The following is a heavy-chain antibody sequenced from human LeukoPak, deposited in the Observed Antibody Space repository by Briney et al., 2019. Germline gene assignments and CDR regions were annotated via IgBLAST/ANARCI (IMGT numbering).Heavy chain of an antibody. D-gene: IGHD3-10*01. CDR3: ATILHSGLWFRELQLDY. CDR1: GYTLTELS. J-gene: IGHJ4*02. Sequence: ASVKVSCKVSGYTLTELSMHWVRQAPGKGLEWMGGFDPEDGETIYAQEFQGRVTMTEDTSTDTAYMELSSLRSEDTAVYYCATILHSGLWFRELQLDYWGQGTLVTVSS. CDR2: FDPEDGET. V-gene: IGHV1-24*01.